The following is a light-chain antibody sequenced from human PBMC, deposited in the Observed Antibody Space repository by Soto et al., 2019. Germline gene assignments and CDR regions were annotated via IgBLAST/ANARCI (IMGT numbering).Light chain of an antibody. J-gene: IGLJ2*01. CDR3: CSYSSSGTPKWV. CDR1: NSDIGGYNY. V-gene: IGLV2-14*01. CDR2: EVS. Sequence: QSVLTQPASVSGSPGQSITISCTGTNSDIGGYNYVSWYQHHPGKAPKLIIYEVSNRPSGVSNRFSGSKFGNTASLTVSGLQAEDEADYPCCSYSSSGTPKWVFGGGTKLTVL.